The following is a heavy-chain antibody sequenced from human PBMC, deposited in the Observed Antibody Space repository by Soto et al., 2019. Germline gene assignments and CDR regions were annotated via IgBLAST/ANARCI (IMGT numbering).Heavy chain of an antibody. V-gene: IGHV3-23*01. CDR3: AKRGVPASYHYMVV. J-gene: IGHJ6*03. Sequence: EVQLLESGGGLVQPGGSLRLSCAASGFTFSTYAMRWARQAPGKGLEWVSGISEDSGTTYYADSVKGRFTISRDNSKNTLYLQINNLRAEDTAVYYCAKRGVPASYHYMVVWGKGTTVTVS. D-gene: IGHD2-2*01. CDR2: ISEDSGTT. CDR1: GFTFSTYA.